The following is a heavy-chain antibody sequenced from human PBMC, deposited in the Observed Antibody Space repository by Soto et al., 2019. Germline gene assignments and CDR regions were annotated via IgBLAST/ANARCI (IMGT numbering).Heavy chain of an antibody. J-gene: IGHJ4*02. CDR2: ISTQSGTT. D-gene: IGHD5-12*01. CDR1: GYTSTNYA. CDR3: ARGGYKDS. V-gene: IGHV1-18*01. Sequence: QVQLVQSGVEVKKPGASMKISCRTSGYTSTNYAINWVRQAPGQGLEWVAWISTQSGTTKYGQRLQGRVTVTTDTSTSTAYMELRNLRSDDTALYYCARGGYKDSWGQGTLVTVSS.